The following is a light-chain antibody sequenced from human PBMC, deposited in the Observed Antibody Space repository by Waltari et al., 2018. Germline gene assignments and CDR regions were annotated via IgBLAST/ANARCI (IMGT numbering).Light chain of an antibody. CDR2: KAS. CDR3: QQYNSYSPYT. J-gene: IGKJ2*01. Sequence: DIQMPQSPSTLSASVVDRVTITCRASQSISSWLAWYQPKPGKAPKLLIYKASSLESGVPSRFSGSGSGTEFTLTISSLQPDDFATYYCQQYNSYSPYTFGQGTKLEIK. CDR1: QSISSW. V-gene: IGKV1-5*03.